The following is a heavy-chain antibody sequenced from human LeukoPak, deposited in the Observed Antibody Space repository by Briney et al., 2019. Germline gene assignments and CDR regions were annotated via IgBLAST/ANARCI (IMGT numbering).Heavy chain of an antibody. CDR3: AKARTMRSLAEYFHH. CDR1: GLTFSSDT. V-gene: IGHV3-21*01. CDR2: ISSGRSQR. D-gene: IGHD3-10*01. J-gene: IGHJ1*01. Sequence: GGSLRLACAAPGLTFSSDTVGSVRQARGKGLGWVSSISSGRSQRYYAASVGGRFTIYRDSPKPPLSQQMNSLGVEDTAVYYCAKARTMRSLAEYFHHWRQGTLLTVSS.